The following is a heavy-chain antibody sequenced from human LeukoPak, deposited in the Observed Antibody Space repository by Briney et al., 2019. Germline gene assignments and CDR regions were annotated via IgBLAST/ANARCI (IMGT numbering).Heavy chain of an antibody. J-gene: IGHJ6*02. CDR2: INTNTGNP. CDR1: GYTFTSYD. CDR3: AREDCSSTSCFYYYGMDV. D-gene: IGHD2-2*01. Sequence: ASVKVSCKASGYTFTSYDVNWVRQAPGQGLEWMGWINTNTGNPTYAQGFTGRFVFSLDTSVSTAYLQISSLKAEDTAVYYCAREDCSSTSCFYYYGMDVWGQGTTVTVSS. V-gene: IGHV7-4-1*02.